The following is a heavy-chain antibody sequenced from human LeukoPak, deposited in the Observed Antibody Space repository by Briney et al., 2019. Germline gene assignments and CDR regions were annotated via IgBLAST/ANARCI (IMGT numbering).Heavy chain of an antibody. D-gene: IGHD3-22*01. J-gene: IGHJ4*02. CDR2: IYSGGST. V-gene: IGHV3-66*01. CDR3: ARAFSGYYYYLY. CDR1: GFTVSSNY. Sequence: PGGFLRLSCAASGFTVSSNYMSWVRQAPGKGLEWGSVIYSGGSTYYADSVKGRFTISRDNSKNTLYLQMNSLRAEDTAVYYCARAFSGYYYYLYWGQGTLVTVSS.